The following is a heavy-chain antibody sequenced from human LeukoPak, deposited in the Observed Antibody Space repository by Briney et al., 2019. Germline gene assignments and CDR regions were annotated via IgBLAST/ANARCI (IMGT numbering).Heavy chain of an antibody. V-gene: IGHV3-33*06. CDR3: AKRKSSPYDILTAIDY. CDR1: GFTFSSYG. D-gene: IGHD3-9*01. Sequence: PGRSLRLSCAASGFTFSSYGMHWVRQAPGKGLEWVAVIWYDGSNKYYADSVKGRFTISRDNSKNTLYLQMNSLRAEDTAVYYCAKRKSSPYDILTAIDYWGQGTLVTVSS. J-gene: IGHJ4*02. CDR2: IWYDGSNK.